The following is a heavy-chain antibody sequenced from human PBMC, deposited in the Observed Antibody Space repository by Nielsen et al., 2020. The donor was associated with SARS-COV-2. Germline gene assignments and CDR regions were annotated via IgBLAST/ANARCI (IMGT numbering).Heavy chain of an antibody. CDR2: ISAYNGNT. V-gene: IGHV1-18*04. D-gene: IGHD3-3*01. CDR3: ASAIGYYDFWSGYHRYAFDI. Sequence: ASVKVSCKASGYTFTSYGISWVRQAPGQGLEWMGWISAYNGNTNYAQKLQGRVTMTTDTSTSTAYMELSSLRSEDTAVYYCASAIGYYDFWSGYHRYAFDIWGQGTTVTVSS. J-gene: IGHJ3*02. CDR1: GYTFTSYG.